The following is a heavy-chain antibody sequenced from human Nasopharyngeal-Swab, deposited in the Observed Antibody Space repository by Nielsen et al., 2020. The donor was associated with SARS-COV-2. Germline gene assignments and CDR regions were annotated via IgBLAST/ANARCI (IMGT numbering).Heavy chain of an antibody. CDR1: GFSFSTYG. CDR3: ARGSSVHAFDV. D-gene: IGHD3-10*01. J-gene: IGHJ3*01. V-gene: IGHV3-33*01. CDR2: IWYDGSNK. Sequence: GESLKISCAASGFSFSTYGMHWVRQSPAKGLEWLTNIWYDGSNKYYADSVKGRFTVSRDNSKNTLFLEMDSLRAEDTAVYYCARGSSVHAFDVWGQGTEVTVSS.